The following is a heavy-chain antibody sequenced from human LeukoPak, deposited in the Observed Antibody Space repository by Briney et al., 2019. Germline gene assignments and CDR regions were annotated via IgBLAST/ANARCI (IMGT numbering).Heavy chain of an antibody. D-gene: IGHD3-9*01. CDR2: ISGSGGST. CDR3: ARANDNYYYYYMDV. Sequence: TGGSLRLSCAASDFTFSSYAMSWVRQAPGKGLEWVSAISGSGGSTYYADSVKGRFTISRDNSKNTLYLQMNSLRAEDTAVYYCARANDNYYYYYMDVWGKGTTVTIS. V-gene: IGHV3-23*01. J-gene: IGHJ6*03. CDR1: DFTFSSYA.